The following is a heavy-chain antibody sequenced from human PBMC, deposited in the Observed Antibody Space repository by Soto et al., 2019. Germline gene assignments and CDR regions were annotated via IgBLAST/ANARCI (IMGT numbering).Heavy chain of an antibody. Sequence: GGSLRLSCAASGFTFSSYAMSWVRQAPGKGLEWVSAISGSGGSTYYADSGKGRFTISRDNSKNTLYLQMNSLRAEDTAVYYCAKDLITIFGVVIMENFDYWGQGTLVTVSS. CDR2: ISGSGGST. J-gene: IGHJ4*02. V-gene: IGHV3-23*01. D-gene: IGHD3-3*01. CDR3: AKDLITIFGVVIMENFDY. CDR1: GFTFSSYA.